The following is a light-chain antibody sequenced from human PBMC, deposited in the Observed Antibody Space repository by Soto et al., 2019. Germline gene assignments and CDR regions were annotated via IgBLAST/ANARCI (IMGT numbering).Light chain of an antibody. Sequence: DIQMTQSPSSLSASIGDSVTITCRASQTIIGYLNWYQQKPGKAPRLLINAASNLKSGVPSRFRGSGSETDFTLTLTSLQPEDFATYYCQQSYTTPRTFGQGTKVEIQ. CDR2: AAS. CDR3: QQSYTTPRT. V-gene: IGKV1-39*01. J-gene: IGKJ1*01. CDR1: QTIIGY.